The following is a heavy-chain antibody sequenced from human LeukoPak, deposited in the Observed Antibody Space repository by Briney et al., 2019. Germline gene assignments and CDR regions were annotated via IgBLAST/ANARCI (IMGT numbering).Heavy chain of an antibody. D-gene: IGHD6-19*01. CDR1: GFTFSSYY. CDR2: IGTAGDP. CDR3: ARSSGWYGYYYYGMDV. Sequence: GGALTLSCAASGFTFSSYYMQLVRQDTGTGLEWASAIGTAGDPYYPGSVKCRFTISRENAKNSLYLQMNSLRAGDTAVYYCARSSGWYGYYYYGMDVWGKGTTVTVSS. J-gene: IGHJ6*04. V-gene: IGHV3-13*04.